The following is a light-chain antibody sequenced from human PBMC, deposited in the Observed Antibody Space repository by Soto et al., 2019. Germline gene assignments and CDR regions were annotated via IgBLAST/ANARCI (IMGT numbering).Light chain of an antibody. CDR1: QSVGSY. CDR2: DAA. Sequence: EIVLTQSPATLSLSTGERATLSCRASQSVGSYLAWYQQKPGQVPRLLIYDAAYRATGIPARFSGSGSGTDFTLTVSSLEPEDFAVYYCQQRNNWPRFTFGPGTKVDIK. V-gene: IGKV3-11*01. CDR3: QQRNNWPRFT. J-gene: IGKJ3*01.